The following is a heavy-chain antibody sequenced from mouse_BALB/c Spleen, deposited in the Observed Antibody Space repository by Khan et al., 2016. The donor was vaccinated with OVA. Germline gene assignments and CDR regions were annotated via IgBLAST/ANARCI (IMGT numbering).Heavy chain of an antibody. CDR1: GFNIKDTH. V-gene: IGHV14-3*02. D-gene: IGHD4-1*01. Sequence: VQLKESGAELVKPGASVKLSCTASGFNIKDTHMHWVKQRPEQGLEWIGRIDPANDNSKYDPRFQGKATITADTSSNTAYLHLSSLTSEDTAVYYCAPAGTGDYFDFWGQDTTRTVSS. CDR2: IDPANDNS. J-gene: IGHJ2*01. CDR3: APAGTGDYFDF.